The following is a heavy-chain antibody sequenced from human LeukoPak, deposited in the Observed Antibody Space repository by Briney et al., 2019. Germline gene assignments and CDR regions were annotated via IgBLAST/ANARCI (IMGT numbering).Heavy chain of an antibody. D-gene: IGHD5-18*01. Sequence: SETLSLTCAVYGGSFSGYYWSWIRQPPGKGLEWIGEINHSGSTNYNPSLKSRVTISVDASKNQFSLKLSSVTAADTAVYYCARDARGYSYIDYWGQGTLATVSS. CDR1: GGSFSGYY. J-gene: IGHJ4*02. CDR2: INHSGST. CDR3: ARDARGYSYIDY. V-gene: IGHV4-34*01.